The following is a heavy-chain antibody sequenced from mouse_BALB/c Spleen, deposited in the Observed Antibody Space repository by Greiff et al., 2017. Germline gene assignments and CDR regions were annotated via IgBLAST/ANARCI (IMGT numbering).Heavy chain of an antibody. CDR2: INPSNGRT. V-gene: IGHV1S81*02. J-gene: IGHJ3*01. CDR1: GYTFTSYW. CDR3: AGYDGYFSWFAY. D-gene: IGHD2-3*01. Sequence: QVQLQQSGPELVKPGASVKLSCKASGYTFTSYWMHWVKQRPGQGLEWIGEINPSNGRTNYNEKFKSKATLTLDKSSSTAYMQLSSLTSEDSAVYYCAGYDGYFSWFAYWGQGTLVTVSA.